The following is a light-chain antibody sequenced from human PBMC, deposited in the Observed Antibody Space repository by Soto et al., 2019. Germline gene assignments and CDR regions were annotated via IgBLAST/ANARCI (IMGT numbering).Light chain of an antibody. CDR2: GAS. CDR3: QHYGTLVLT. CDR1: QSVSSTY. J-gene: IGKJ4*02. V-gene: IGKV3-20*01. Sequence: EIVLTQSTGTLSLSPGERATLSCRASQSVSSTYLAWYQQKPGQAPRLLIYGASRRATGIPDRFSGSGSGTDFTLTISRLEPEDFSVYYCQHYGTLVLTFGGGTKVEIK.